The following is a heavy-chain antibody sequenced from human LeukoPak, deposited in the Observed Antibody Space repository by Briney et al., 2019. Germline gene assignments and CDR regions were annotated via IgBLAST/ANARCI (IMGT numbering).Heavy chain of an antibody. Sequence: PGGSLRLSCAASGFTFSDYYMSWIRQAPGKGLEWVSYISSSGSTIYYADSVKGRFTISRDNSKNTLYLQMNSLRAEDTAVYYCASFRYREEAFDIWGQGTMVTVSS. CDR1: GFTFSDYY. J-gene: IGHJ3*02. D-gene: IGHD1-26*01. CDR2: ISSSGSTI. V-gene: IGHV3-11*04. CDR3: ASFRYREEAFDI.